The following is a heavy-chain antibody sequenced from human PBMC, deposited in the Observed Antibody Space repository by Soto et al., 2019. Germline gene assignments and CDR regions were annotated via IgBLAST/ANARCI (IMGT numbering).Heavy chain of an antibody. CDR1: GYSFTSYW. D-gene: IGHD6-13*01. CDR3: ARHEGRPRHGSSWSWPIDY. J-gene: IGHJ4*02. CDR2: IYPGDSDT. V-gene: IGHV5-51*01. Sequence: GESLKISCKGSGYSFTSYWIGWVRQMPGKGLEWMWIIYPGDSDTRYSPSFQGQVTISADESISTAYLQWSSLKASDTAMYYCARHEGRPRHGSSWSWPIDYWGQGNRVTVSS.